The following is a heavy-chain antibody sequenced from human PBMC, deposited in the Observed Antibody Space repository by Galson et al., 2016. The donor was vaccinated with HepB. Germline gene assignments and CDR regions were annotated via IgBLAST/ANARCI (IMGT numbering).Heavy chain of an antibody. CDR3: ARGVDYGSGSNWFDP. CDR1: GDSVSSSIGA. J-gene: IGHJ5*02. Sequence: CAISGDSVSSSIGAYNWIRQSPSRGLEWLGRTYYRSKWYNDYAVSVKSRISINPDTSKNQFSLQLKSVTPEDTAVYYCARGVDYGSGSNWFDPWGQGTLVTVSS. CDR2: TYYRSKWYN. D-gene: IGHD3-10*01. V-gene: IGHV6-1*01.